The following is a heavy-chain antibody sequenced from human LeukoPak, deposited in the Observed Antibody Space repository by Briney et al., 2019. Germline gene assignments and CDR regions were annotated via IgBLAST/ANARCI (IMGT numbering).Heavy chain of an antibody. Sequence: PGGSLRLSCAASGFTFSSYAMSWVRQAPGKGLEWVSAISGSGGSTYYADSVKGRFTISRDNSKNTLYLQMNSLRAEDTAVYYCAKSMVRGVIILGAFDIWGQGTMVTVTS. CDR3: AKSMVRGVIILGAFDI. V-gene: IGHV3-23*01. J-gene: IGHJ3*02. CDR1: GFTFSSYA. CDR2: ISGSGGST. D-gene: IGHD3-10*01.